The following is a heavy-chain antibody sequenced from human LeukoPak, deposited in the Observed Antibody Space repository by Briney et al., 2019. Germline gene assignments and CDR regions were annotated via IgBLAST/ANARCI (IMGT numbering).Heavy chain of an antibody. J-gene: IGHJ4*02. D-gene: IGHD3-22*01. CDR2: VYTSGST. CDR3: AKSYYDYSTYYSYYFNL. Sequence: PSETLSLTRTVSVGSISGCYWSWMRQPPGRGREWIGYVYTSGSTNYKPSLQSRVTISVHMSKSQFALKLSSVTAADTAVYYCAKSYYDYSTYYSYYFNLWGQGALVTVSS. V-gene: IGHV4-4*09. CDR1: VGSISGCY.